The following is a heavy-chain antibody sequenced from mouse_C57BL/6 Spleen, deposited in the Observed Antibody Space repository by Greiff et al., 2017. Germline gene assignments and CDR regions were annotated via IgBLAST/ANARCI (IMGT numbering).Heavy chain of an antibody. Sequence: QVQLQQPGAELVKPGASVKLSCKASGYTFTSYWMQWVTQRPGQGLEWIGEIDPSDSYTNYNQKFKGKATLTVDTSSSTAYMQLSSLTSEDSAVYYCARRNYGSPWFAYWGQGTLVTVSA. D-gene: IGHD2-1*01. CDR2: IDPSDSYT. V-gene: IGHV1-50*01. CDR3: ARRNYGSPWFAY. CDR1: GYTFTSYW. J-gene: IGHJ3*01.